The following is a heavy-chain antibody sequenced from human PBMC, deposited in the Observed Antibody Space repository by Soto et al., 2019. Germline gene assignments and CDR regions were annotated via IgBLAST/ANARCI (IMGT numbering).Heavy chain of an antibody. CDR1: GVSISTYC. D-gene: IGHD6-19*01. V-gene: IGHV4-59*01. CDR2: ISYSGRT. Sequence: SETLSLTCTVSGVSISTYCWSWIRQPPGKGLEWIGYISYSGRTNYNPSLKSRVTISVDTSKNHFSLSLMSVTAADTAVYYCATSNRQKWLGANWFDPWGQGTLVTVSS. CDR3: ATSNRQKWLGANWFDP. J-gene: IGHJ5*02.